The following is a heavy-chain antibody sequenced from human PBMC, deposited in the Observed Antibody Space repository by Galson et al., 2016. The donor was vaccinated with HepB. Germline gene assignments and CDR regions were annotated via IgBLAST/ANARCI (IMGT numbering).Heavy chain of an antibody. J-gene: IGHJ4*02. CDR2: IYPNDNDT. V-gene: IGHV5-51*01. Sequence: QSGAEVKKPGESLKISCKGSGYSFTRYWIGWVRQMPGKGLVWMGIIYPNDNDTRYSRSFEGQVTISADRSISTGYLQWSSLKASDTAKYYCAVLYGSGVNLQYFDSWGQGTLVTVSS. D-gene: IGHD4/OR15-4a*01. CDR3: AVLYGSGVNLQYFDS. CDR1: GYSFTRYW.